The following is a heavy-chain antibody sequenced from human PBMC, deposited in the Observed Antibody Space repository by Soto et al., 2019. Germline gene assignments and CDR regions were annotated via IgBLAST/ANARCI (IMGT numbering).Heavy chain of an antibody. D-gene: IGHD3-3*01. J-gene: IGHJ3*02. CDR2: ISGSGGST. V-gene: IGHV3-23*01. CDR1: GFTFSSYA. CDR3: AKDGKITIFGVVGAFDI. Sequence: EVQLLESVGGLVQPGGSLRLSCAASGFTFSSYAMSWVRQAPGKGLEWVSAISGSGGSTYYADSVKGRFTISRDNSKNTLYLQMNSLRAEDTAVYYCAKDGKITIFGVVGAFDIWGQGTMVTVSS.